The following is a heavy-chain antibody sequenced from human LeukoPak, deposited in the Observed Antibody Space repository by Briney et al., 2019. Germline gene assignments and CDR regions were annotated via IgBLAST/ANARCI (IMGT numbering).Heavy chain of an antibody. J-gene: IGHJ5*02. CDR1: GYSISSGYY. D-gene: IGHD2-2*01. Sequence: SETLSLTCAVSGYSISSGYYWGWIWQPPGKGLERIGSIYHSGSTYYNPSLKSRVTISVDTSKNQFSLKLSSVTAADTAVYYCARLPAAPIARWFDPWGQGTLVTVSS. CDR2: IYHSGST. V-gene: IGHV4-38-2*01. CDR3: ARLPAAPIARWFDP.